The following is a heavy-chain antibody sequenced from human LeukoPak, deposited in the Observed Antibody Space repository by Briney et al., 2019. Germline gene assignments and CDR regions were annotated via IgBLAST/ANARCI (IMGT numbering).Heavy chain of an antibody. CDR1: GGSISSGGYY. D-gene: IGHD6-13*01. CDR2: IYYSGST. J-gene: IGHJ1*01. V-gene: IGHV4-31*03. Sequence: SETLSLTCTVSGGSISSGGYYWSWIRQHPGKGLEWIGYIYYSGSTYYNPSLKRRVTISVDTSKNQFSLKLSSVTAADTAVYYCAVNKDSSSWVEYFQHWGQGTLVTVSS. CDR3: AVNKDSSSWVEYFQH.